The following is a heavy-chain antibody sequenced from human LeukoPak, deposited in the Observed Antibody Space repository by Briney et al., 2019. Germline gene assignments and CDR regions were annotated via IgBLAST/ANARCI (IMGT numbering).Heavy chain of an antibody. Sequence: PGGSLRLSCAASGFTFSSYSMNWVRQAPGKGLGWVSSISSSSSYIYYADSVKGRFTISRDNAKNSLYLQMNSLRAEDTAVYYCARASLGYCSSTSCPLYYYYYMDVWGKGTTVTVSS. J-gene: IGHJ6*03. D-gene: IGHD2-2*01. CDR2: ISSSSSYI. CDR3: ARASLGYCSSTSCPLYYYYYMDV. V-gene: IGHV3-21*01. CDR1: GFTFSSYS.